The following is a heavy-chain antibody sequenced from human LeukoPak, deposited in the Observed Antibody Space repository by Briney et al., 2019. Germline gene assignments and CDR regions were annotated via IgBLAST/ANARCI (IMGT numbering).Heavy chain of an antibody. Sequence: ASVKVSCKASGGTFSSYAINWVRQAPGQGLEWMGGIIPIFGTADYAPKFQGRVTITADESTSTAYVELSNLRSEDTAVYYCARVALGRRWLPSSYYYGMDVWGQGTTVTVSS. CDR3: ARVALGRRWLPSSYYYGMDV. D-gene: IGHD5-24*01. J-gene: IGHJ6*02. CDR2: IIPIFGTA. V-gene: IGHV1-69*13. CDR1: GGTFSSYA.